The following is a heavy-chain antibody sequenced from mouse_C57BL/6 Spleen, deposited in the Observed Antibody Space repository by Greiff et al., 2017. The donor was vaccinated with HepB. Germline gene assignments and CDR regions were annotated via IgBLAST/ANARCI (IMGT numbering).Heavy chain of an antibody. Sequence: QVQLKQSGAELVRPGASVTLSCKASGYTFTDYEMHWVKQTPVHGLEWIGAIDPETGGTAYNQKFKGKAILTADKSSSTAYMELRSLTSEDSAVYYCTRRGEGYDYDGGGFAYWGQGTLVTVSA. CDR3: TRRGEGYDYDGGGFAY. D-gene: IGHD2-4*01. CDR2: IDPETGGT. V-gene: IGHV1-15*01. J-gene: IGHJ3*01. CDR1: GYTFTDYE.